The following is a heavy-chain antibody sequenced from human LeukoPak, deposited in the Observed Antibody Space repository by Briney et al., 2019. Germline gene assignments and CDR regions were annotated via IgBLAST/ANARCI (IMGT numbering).Heavy chain of an antibody. J-gene: IGHJ3*02. D-gene: IGHD2-15*01. V-gene: IGHV4-4*07. CDR2: IYTTGGT. CDR3: ARGPRATATQAFDI. CDR1: DGSITNSC. Sequence: SETLSLTCTVSDGSITNSCWSWIRQPAGKGLEWIGRIYTTGGTNYNPSLNSRVTMSVDTSKNQFSLKLNSVTAADTAVYYCARGPRATATQAFDIWGQGTMVTVSS.